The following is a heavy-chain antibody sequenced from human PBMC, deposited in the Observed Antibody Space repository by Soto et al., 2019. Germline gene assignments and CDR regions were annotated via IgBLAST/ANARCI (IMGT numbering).Heavy chain of an antibody. J-gene: IGHJ5*02. Sequence: SETLSLTCTVSGGSISGYYWSWIRQPPGKGLEWIGYVWYDGSTNYNPSLKSRVTISLDTSKNQFSLKLSSVTAADTAVYYCASPQWADYGGSFAPWGQGTLVPVS. V-gene: IGHV4-59*01. D-gene: IGHD4-17*01. CDR3: ASPQWADYGGSFAP. CDR2: VWYDGST. CDR1: GGSISGYY.